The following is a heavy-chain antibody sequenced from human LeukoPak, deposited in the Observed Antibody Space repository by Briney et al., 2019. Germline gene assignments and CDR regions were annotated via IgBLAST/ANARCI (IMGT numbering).Heavy chain of an antibody. CDR3: ASTLYDFWSGYAFDI. CDR2: ISSSSSYI. CDR1: GFTFSSYS. J-gene: IGHJ3*02. Sequence: GGSLRLSCAASGFTFSSYSMNWVRQAPGKGLEWVSSISSSSSYIYYADSVKGRFTISRDSAKNSLYLQMNSLRAEDTAVYYCASTLYDFWSGYAFDIWGQGTMVTVSS. V-gene: IGHV3-21*01. D-gene: IGHD3-3*01.